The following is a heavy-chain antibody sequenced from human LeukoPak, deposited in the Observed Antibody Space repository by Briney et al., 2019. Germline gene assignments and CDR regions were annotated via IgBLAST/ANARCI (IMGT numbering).Heavy chain of an antibody. Sequence: PGGSLRLSCAASGFTFSSYAMHWVRQAPGKGLEWVSYISSSSSTIYYADSVKGRFTISRDNAKNSLYLQMNSLRAEDTAVYYCARGQYGMDVWGQGTTVTVSS. V-gene: IGHV3-48*04. CDR3: ARGQYGMDV. J-gene: IGHJ6*02. CDR1: GFTFSSYA. CDR2: ISSSSSTI.